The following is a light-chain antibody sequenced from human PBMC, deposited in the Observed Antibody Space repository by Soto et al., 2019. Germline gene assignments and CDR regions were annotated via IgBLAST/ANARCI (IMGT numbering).Light chain of an antibody. CDR1: QSISSW. V-gene: IGKV1-5*03. CDR2: KTA. CDR3: QQYNSYSRNT. J-gene: IGKJ2*01. Sequence: DIQMTQSPSTLSASVGDRVTITCRASQSISSWLAWYQQKPGKAPKLLIYKTASLESGGPSRFSGSVSVTEFTLTISGLQPDDFASYYCQQYNSYSRNTFGQGTKLEIK.